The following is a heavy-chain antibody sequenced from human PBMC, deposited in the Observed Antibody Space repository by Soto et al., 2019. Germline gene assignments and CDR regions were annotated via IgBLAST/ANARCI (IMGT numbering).Heavy chain of an antibody. CDR1: GFTFDDYP. Sequence: EMLLVESGGDLVQPDRSLKLSCAASGFTFDDYPMHWVRQRPGKGLEWVSTISWNSDKIAYADSVMGRFTVSRDNAKNSRYLKLNSLRVDDTALYYCAKDRDGGSYFDLPDSFDVWGQGTGVTVSS. J-gene: IGHJ3*01. CDR2: ISWNSDKI. V-gene: IGHV3-9*01. D-gene: IGHD1-26*01. CDR3: AKDRDGGSYFDLPDSFDV.